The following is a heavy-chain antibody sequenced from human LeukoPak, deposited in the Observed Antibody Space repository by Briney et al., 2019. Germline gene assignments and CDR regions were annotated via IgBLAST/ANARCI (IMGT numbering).Heavy chain of an antibody. Sequence: SETLSLTCTVSGGSISGFYWSWIRQPPGKRLEWIGYIYYSGSTDYNPSLKSRATISVDTSKNQFSLNLSSVTAADTAVYYCAREGGPYRPLDYSGQGTLVTVAS. V-gene: IGHV4-59*01. CDR3: AREGGPYRPLDY. J-gene: IGHJ4*02. CDR2: IYYSGST. CDR1: GGSISGFY.